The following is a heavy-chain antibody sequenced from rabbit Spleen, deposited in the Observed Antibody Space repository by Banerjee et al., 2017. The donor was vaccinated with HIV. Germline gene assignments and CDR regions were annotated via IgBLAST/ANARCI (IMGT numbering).Heavy chain of an antibody. CDR1: GFSFNSGYD. Sequence: QSLEESGGGLVKPGASLTLTCKASGFSFNSGYDMCWVRQAPGKGLEWVGYIEPIFGNTYYANWVNGRFTISSHNAQNTLYLQVSSLTAADTATYFCVRDQAGDADYGPYYLNLWGPGTLVTVS. D-gene: IGHD2-1*01. CDR2: IEPIFGNT. V-gene: IGHV1S40*01. J-gene: IGHJ4*01. CDR3: VRDQAGDADYGPYYLNL.